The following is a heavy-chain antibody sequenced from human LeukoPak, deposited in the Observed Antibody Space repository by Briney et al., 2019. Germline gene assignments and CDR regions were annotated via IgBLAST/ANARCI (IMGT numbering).Heavy chain of an antibody. CDR2: ISSSSSYI. D-gene: IGHD1-1*01. Sequence: PGGSLRLSCAASGFTFSSYSMNWVRQAPGKGLEWVSSISSSSSYIYYADSVKGRFTISRDNAKNSLYLQMNSLRAEDTALYHCARGADPDDAEYYFDYWGQGTLVTVSS. V-gene: IGHV3-21*04. J-gene: IGHJ4*02. CDR1: GFTFSSYS. CDR3: ARGADPDDAEYYFDY.